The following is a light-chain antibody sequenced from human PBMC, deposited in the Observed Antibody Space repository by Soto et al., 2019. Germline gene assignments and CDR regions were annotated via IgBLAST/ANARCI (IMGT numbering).Light chain of an antibody. CDR1: QGISSW. CDR2: AAS. CDR3: XXAXXFPFT. V-gene: IGKV1D-12*01. Sequence: DIQMTQSPSSVSASVGDRVTITCRASQGISSWLGWYQQKPGKAPKLLIYAASSLQSGVPSRFSGSGSGTDFTLTISSLQPEDXXXXXXXXAXXFPFTFGGGTKVEIK. J-gene: IGKJ4*01.